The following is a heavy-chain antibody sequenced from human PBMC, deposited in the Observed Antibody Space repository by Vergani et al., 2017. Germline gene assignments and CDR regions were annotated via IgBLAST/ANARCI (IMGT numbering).Heavy chain of an antibody. D-gene: IGHD5-12*01. CDR1: GFTSSYYG. Sequence: QVHLVESGGGVVKPGRSLRLSCVVSGFTSSYYGMHWVRQAPGKGLEWVAVTWYDGNNKQYADSVKGRFTISRDNSKSTIYLQMNSLGKEDTGVYYCARDLRLLYSRFDPWGQGTLVTVSS. J-gene: IGHJ5*02. CDR2: TWYDGNNK. V-gene: IGHV3-33*08. CDR3: ARDLRLLYSRFDP.